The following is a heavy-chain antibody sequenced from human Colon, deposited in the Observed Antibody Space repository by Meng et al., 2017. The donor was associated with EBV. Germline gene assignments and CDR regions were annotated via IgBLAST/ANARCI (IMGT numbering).Heavy chain of an antibody. Sequence: HLLQSGRVLVQPSETLALTCTASGDSVATVRYYCSWIRQPPGKGLEWIAYIYYIGGTNYNPSLKSRLTISLDTSKNQFSLSLRSVTAADTAVYYCARVSGRSFDPWGQGTLVTVSS. CDR2: IYYIGGT. D-gene: IGHD3-10*01. J-gene: IGHJ5*02. V-gene: IGHV4-61*01. CDR1: GDSVATVRYY. CDR3: ARVSGRSFDP.